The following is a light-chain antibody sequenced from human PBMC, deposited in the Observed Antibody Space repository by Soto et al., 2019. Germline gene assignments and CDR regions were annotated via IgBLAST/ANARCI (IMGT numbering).Light chain of an antibody. Sequence: ESLLTQSPATLSLSPGESATLSCRASQSVSSSLAWYQQKPGQAPRLLIYDASNRATGIPARFSGSGSGTDVTLTITDLEPGDFAVYYCQQGGYWPPIAFGQGTRLEIK. CDR1: QSVSSS. CDR3: QQGGYWPPIA. CDR2: DAS. J-gene: IGKJ5*01. V-gene: IGKV3-11*01.